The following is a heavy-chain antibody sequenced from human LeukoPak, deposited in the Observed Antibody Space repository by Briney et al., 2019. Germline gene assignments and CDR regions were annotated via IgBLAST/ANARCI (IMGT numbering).Heavy chain of an antibody. D-gene: IGHD4-17*01. J-gene: IGHJ4*02. V-gene: IGHV1-2*02. CDR1: LYTFTDYY. CDR2: INPNSVDA. CDR3: ARGRNTVTTPFDY. Sequence: SVTISSKASLYTFTDYYIHSVRQAPGQGREWMGWINPNSVDANYAQKSRGRGTITRDTTTSTAYMELSRLPSDDTAVYYCARGRNTVTTPFDYWGQGTLATVSS.